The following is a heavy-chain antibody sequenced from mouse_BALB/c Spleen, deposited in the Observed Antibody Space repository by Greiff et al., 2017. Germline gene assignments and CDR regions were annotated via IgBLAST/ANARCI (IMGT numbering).Heavy chain of an antibody. J-gene: IGHJ4*01. CDR1: GYSITSDYA. V-gene: IGHV3-2*02. Sequence: ESGPGLVKPSQSLSLTCTVTGYSITSDYAWNWIRQFPGNKLEWMGYISYSGSTSYNPSLKSRISITRDTSKNQFFLQLNSVTTEDTATYYCARSHRYDYAMDYWGQGTSVTVSS. D-gene: IGHD2-14*01. CDR3: ARSHRYDYAMDY. CDR2: ISYSGST.